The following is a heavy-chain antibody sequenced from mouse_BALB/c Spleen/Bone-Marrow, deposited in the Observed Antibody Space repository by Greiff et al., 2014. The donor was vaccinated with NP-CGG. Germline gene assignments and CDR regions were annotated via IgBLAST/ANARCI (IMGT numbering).Heavy chain of an antibody. CDR1: GFNIKDTY. V-gene: IGHV14-3*02. CDR3: ARYGNYCYAMDY. Sequence: EVMLVESGAELVKPGASVKLSCTASGFNIKDTYMHWVKQRPEQGLEWIGRIDPANGNTKYDPKFQGKATITADTSSNTAYLQLSSLTSEDTAVYYCARYGNYCYAMDYWGQGTSATVSS. CDR2: IDPANGNT. D-gene: IGHD2-1*01. J-gene: IGHJ4*01.